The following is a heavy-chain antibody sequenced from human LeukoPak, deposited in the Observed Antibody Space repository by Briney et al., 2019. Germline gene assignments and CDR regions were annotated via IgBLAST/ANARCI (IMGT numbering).Heavy chain of an antibody. CDR3: AIGLFEEQQPY. CDR2: ISSSGTTI. D-gene: IGHD6-13*01. CDR1: GFTFSSYE. J-gene: IGHJ4*02. Sequence: PGGSLRLSCAASGFTFSSYEMNWVRHAPGKGLERVSYISSSGTTIYYADSVKGRFTISRDNAKNSLYLQMNSLRAEDTAVYYCAIGLFEEQQPYWGQGTLVTVSS. V-gene: IGHV3-48*03.